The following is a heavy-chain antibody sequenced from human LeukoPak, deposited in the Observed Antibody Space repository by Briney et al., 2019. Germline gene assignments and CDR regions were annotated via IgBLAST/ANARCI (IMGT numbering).Heavy chain of an antibody. V-gene: IGHV3-23*01. CDR1: GFTFSSYA. D-gene: IGHD5-24*01. CDR2: ISGSGGST. J-gene: IGHJ4*02. Sequence: GGSLRLSCAASGFTFSSYAMSWVRQAPGKGLEWVSAISGSGGSTYYADSVKGRFTISRDNSKNTLYLQMNSLRAEDTAVYYCAADGTRRWLQSYWGQGTLVTVSS. CDR3: AADGTRRWLQSY.